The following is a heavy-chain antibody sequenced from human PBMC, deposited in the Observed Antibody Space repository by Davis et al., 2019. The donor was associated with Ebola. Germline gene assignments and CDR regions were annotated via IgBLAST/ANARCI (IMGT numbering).Heavy chain of an antibody. CDR1: GFTFSSYA. CDR3: AREHYVWGSFGGMDV. J-gene: IGHJ6*02. V-gene: IGHV3-30-3*01. D-gene: IGHD3-16*01. CDR2: ISYDGSNK. Sequence: GGSLRLSCAASGFTFSSYAMHWVRQAPGKGLEWVAVISYDGSNKYYADSVKGRFTISRANSKNTLYLQMNSLRVEDTAVYYCAREHYVWGSFGGMDVWGQGTTVTVSS.